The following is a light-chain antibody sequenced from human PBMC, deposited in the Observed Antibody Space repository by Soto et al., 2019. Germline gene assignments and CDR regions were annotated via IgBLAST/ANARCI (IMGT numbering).Light chain of an antibody. CDR1: QSVSSN. Sequence: EIVMTQSPVTLSVSPGERATLSCRASQSVSSNLAWYQQKPGQAPRLLIYGASTRATGIPARFGGSGSGTEFTLTISSVQSEDFATYYCQQLSRYPLTFGGGTKVDIK. CDR2: GAS. J-gene: IGKJ4*01. CDR3: QQLSRYPLT. V-gene: IGKV3-15*01.